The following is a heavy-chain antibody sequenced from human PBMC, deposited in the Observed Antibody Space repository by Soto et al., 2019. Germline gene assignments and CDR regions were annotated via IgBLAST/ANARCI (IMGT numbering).Heavy chain of an antibody. CDR1: GYTFTSYG. CDR3: ASDRTVVTAY. Sequence: QVQLVQSGAEVKKPGASVKVSCKASGYTFTSYGISWVRQAPGQGLEWMGWINAYNGNTNYAHNIQGRVTMTTDTSTSTGYMKLRSLRSDDTAVYYCASDRTVVTAYWGQGTLVTVSS. CDR2: INAYNGNT. V-gene: IGHV1-18*01. D-gene: IGHD2-21*02. J-gene: IGHJ4*02.